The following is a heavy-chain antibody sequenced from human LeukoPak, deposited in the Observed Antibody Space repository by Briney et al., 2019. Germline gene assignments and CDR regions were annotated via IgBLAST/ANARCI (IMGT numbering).Heavy chain of an antibody. V-gene: IGHV3-23*01. CDR1: GFTFSSYA. CDR3: AKDLSSNYYDSSGYYP. D-gene: IGHD3-22*01. Sequence: GGSLRLSCAASGFTFSSYAMSWVRQAPGKGLDWVSAISGSGGSTYYADSVKGRFTISRDNSKNTLYLQMNSLRAEDTAVYYCAKDLSSNYYDSSGYYPWGQGTLVTVSS. CDR2: ISGSGGST. J-gene: IGHJ5*02.